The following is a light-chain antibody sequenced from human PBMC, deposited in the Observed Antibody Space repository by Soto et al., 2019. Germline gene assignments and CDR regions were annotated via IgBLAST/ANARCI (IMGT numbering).Light chain of an antibody. CDR2: DAS. J-gene: IGKJ4*01. CDR1: HGIGIY. Sequence: DIQMTQSPSSLSASVGDRVTITCRASHGIGIYLAWFLQRPGQVPELLMFDASTLHSGVPSRFRGSGSGTDFTLTIISLQPEDFATYYCQNYNSVPLTFGGGTKVEIK. CDR3: QNYNSVPLT. V-gene: IGKV1-27*01.